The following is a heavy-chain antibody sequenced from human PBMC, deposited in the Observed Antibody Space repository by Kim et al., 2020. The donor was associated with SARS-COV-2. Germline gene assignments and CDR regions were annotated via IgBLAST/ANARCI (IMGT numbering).Heavy chain of an antibody. CDR3: ARNPLKIAVTGTSNIYGM. CDR2: ISPRNGNT. D-gene: IGHD6-19*01. Sequence: ASVKVSCKAAGYTLTTYSFTWVRQAPGQGLEWMGLISPRNGNTNYAQKLQGRVTITTDTSTSTVYMEMRRLTYDDTAVYYCARNPLKIAVTGTSNIYGM. J-gene: IGHJ6*01. V-gene: IGHV1-18*01. CDR1: GYTLTTYS.